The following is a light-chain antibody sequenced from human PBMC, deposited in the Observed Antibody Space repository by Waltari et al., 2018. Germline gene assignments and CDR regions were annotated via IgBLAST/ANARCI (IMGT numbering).Light chain of an antibody. CDR3: QQYNTWPSVT. Sequence: EMVMTQSPASLSVSPGETATLSCRASQSVNTDLAWYQQKPGQAPRLFIYGASTRTTDVPASFSGSGSGTEFTLTISSLQSEDFAVYYCQQYNTWPSVTFGQGTRLQIK. V-gene: IGKV3-15*01. CDR2: GAS. J-gene: IGKJ5*01. CDR1: QSVNTD.